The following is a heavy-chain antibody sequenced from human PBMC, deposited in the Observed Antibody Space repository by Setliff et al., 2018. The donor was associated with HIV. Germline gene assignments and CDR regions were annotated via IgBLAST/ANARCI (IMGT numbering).Heavy chain of an antibody. Sequence: ASVKVSCKTSGGTFSSYGISWVRQAPGQGLEWMGWISAYNGNTNYAQNLQGRVTMTTDTSTSTAYMELRSLRSDDTAMYYCARDGGPYCGGDCHLFRLPFQHWGQGTLVTVSS. CDR2: ISAYNGNT. V-gene: IGHV1-18*01. CDR3: ARDGGPYCGGDCHLFRLPFQH. J-gene: IGHJ1*01. D-gene: IGHD2-21*02. CDR1: GGTFSSYG.